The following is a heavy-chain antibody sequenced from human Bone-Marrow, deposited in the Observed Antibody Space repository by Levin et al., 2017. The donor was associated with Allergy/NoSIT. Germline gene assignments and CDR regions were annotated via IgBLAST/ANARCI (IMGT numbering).Heavy chain of an antibody. CDR3: AKSSRWYEPPSNYYYAMDV. J-gene: IGHJ6*02. CDR2: TASEGSNP. Sequence: QPGGSLRLSCTASGFTVTTYDIHWVRQAPGKGLEWVAMTASEGSNPYYADSVKGRFTVSRDNSENTLYLQMNSLRGDDTAVYYCAKSSRWYEPPSNYYYAMDVWGQGTTVIVSS. D-gene: IGHD6-13*01. V-gene: IGHV3-30*18. CDR1: GFTVTTYD.